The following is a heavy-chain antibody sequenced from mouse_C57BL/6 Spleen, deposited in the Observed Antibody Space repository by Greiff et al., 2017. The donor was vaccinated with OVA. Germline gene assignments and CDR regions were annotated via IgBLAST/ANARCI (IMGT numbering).Heavy chain of an antibody. CDR1: GFTFSSYA. V-gene: IGHV5-4*01. J-gene: IGHJ3*01. Sequence: EVQGVESGGGLVKPGGSLKLSCAASGFTFSSYAMSWVRQTPEKRLEWVATISDGGSYTYYPDNVKGRFTISRDNAKNNLYLQMSHLKSEDTAMYYCARESIVTPFAYWGQGTLVTVSA. D-gene: IGHD2-5*01. CDR3: ARESIVTPFAY. CDR2: ISDGGSYT.